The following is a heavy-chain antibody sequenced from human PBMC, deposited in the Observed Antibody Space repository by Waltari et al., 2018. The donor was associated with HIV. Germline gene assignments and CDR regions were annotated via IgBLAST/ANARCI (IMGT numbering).Heavy chain of an antibody. V-gene: IGHV1-69*04. D-gene: IGHD1-26*01. CDR2: IIPILGIA. CDR3: ARDRVGVGATTYFDY. CDR1: GGTFSSYA. J-gene: IGHJ4*02. Sequence: QVQLVQSGAEVKKPGYSVKVSCKASGGTFSSYAISWVRQAPGQGLELMGRIIPILGIANYAQKFQGRVTITADKSTSTAYMELSSLRSEDTAVYYCARDRVGVGATTYFDYWGQGTLVTVSS.